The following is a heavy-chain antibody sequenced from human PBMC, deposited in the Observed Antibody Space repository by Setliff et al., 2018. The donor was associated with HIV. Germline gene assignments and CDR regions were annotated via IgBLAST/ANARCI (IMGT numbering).Heavy chain of an antibody. Sequence: SETLSLTCTVSGGSISSSSYYWGWIRQPPGKGLEWLGSIYYSGSTYYNPSLKSRFTISVDTSKNQFSLKLSSVTAADTAVYYCARHLYSGYDSGIIPYYYYYYMDVWGKGSTVTVSS. V-gene: IGHV4-39*01. CDR2: IYYSGST. J-gene: IGHJ6*03. CDR1: GGSISSSSYY. CDR3: ARHLYSGYDSGIIPYYYYYYMDV. D-gene: IGHD5-12*01.